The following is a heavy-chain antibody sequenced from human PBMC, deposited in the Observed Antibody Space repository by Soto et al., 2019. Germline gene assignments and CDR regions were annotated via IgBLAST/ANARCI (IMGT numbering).Heavy chain of an antibody. D-gene: IGHD1-26*01. CDR3: AKDRGCGSPIDYFDY. V-gene: IGHV3-23*01. CDR1: GFTFSSYA. CDR2: ISGSGGST. Sequence: GGSLRLSCAASGFTFSSYAMSWVRQGPGKGLEWVSAISGSGGSTYYADSVKGRFTISRDNSKNTLYLQMNSLRAEDTAVYYCAKDRGCGSPIDYFDYWGQGTLVTVSS. J-gene: IGHJ4*02.